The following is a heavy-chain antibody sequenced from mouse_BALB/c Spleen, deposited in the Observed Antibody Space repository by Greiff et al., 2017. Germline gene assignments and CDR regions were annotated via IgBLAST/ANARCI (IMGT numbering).Heavy chain of an antibody. D-gene: IGHD3-1*01. CDR3: ASYSSGPFAY. Sequence: EVQRVESGGGLVKPGGSLKLSCAASGFTFSDYYMYWVRQTPEKRLEWVATISDGGSYTYYPDSVKGRFTISRDNAKNNLYLQMSSLKSEDTAMYYCASYSSGPFAYWGQGTLVTVSA. CDR1: GFTFSDYY. J-gene: IGHJ3*01. V-gene: IGHV5-4*02. CDR2: ISDGGSYT.